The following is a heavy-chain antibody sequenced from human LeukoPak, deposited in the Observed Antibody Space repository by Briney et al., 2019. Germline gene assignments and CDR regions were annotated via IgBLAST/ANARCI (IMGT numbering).Heavy chain of an antibody. V-gene: IGHV4-34*01. J-gene: IGHJ4*02. D-gene: IGHD5-18*01. CDR3: ASSLVRADMVTGIDY. CDR2: INRSGST. Sequence: PSETLSLTCALYGGSFSGYYWIWIRQPPGKGLEWIGEINRSGSTTYNPSLKSRVTISLDTSKNQFSLKLSSVTAADTAVFYCASSLVRADMVTGIDYWGQGTLVAVSS. CDR1: GGSFSGYY.